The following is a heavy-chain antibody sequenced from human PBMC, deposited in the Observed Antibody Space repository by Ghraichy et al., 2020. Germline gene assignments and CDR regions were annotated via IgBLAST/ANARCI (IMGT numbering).Heavy chain of an antibody. D-gene: IGHD2-15*01. CDR2: IYYSGST. CDR1: RGSISSSRYY. V-gene: IGHV4-39*01. J-gene: IGHJ5*02. Sequence: ESLNISCTVSRGSISSSRYYWGWIRQPPGKGLEWIGNIYYSGSTYYNPSLKSRVTISVDTSKNQFSLTLSSVTAADTAVYYCARLIVEVAANWFDPWGQGTLVSVSS. CDR3: ARLIVEVAANWFDP.